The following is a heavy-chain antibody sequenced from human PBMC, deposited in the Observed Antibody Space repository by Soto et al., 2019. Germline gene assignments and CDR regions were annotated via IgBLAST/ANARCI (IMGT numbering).Heavy chain of an antibody. Sequence: GGSLRLSCAASGFTFSGSAMHWVRQASGKGLEWVGRIKSKTDGGTTDYAAPVKGRFTISRDDSKNTLYLQMNSLKTEDTAVYYCTTDTYYYDSSDPDAFDIWGQGTMVTVSS. V-gene: IGHV3-15*01. CDR2: IKSKTDGGTT. J-gene: IGHJ3*02. CDR1: GFTFSGSA. CDR3: TTDTYYYDSSDPDAFDI. D-gene: IGHD3-22*01.